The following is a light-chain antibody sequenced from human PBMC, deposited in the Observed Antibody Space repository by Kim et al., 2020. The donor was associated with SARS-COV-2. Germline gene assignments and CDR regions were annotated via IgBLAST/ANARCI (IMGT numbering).Light chain of an antibody. J-gene: IGLJ2*01. CDR2: DVD. CDR3: CSYAGANTFN. Sequence: QSVTISCTGTSSDVGSYNYVSWYQQVPGKAPKLIIYDVDKGPSGVPDRFSGSKSGNTAFLTISGLQNEDEADYYCCSYAGANTFNFGGGTKVTVL. CDR1: SSDVGSYNY. V-gene: IGLV2-11*01.